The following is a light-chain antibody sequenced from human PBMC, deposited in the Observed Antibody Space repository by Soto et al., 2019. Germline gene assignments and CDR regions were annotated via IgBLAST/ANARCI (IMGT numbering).Light chain of an antibody. J-gene: IGKJ4*01. Sequence: AIQMTQSPSSLSASVRDTVTITCRASQGIRNDLGWYQQKPGKAPKLLIYAASRLQSGVPSRFSGSGSGTDFTLTISSLPPEDFATYYCLQDHNDPLTFGGGTKVEIK. CDR3: LQDHNDPLT. CDR2: AAS. CDR1: QGIRND. V-gene: IGKV1-6*01.